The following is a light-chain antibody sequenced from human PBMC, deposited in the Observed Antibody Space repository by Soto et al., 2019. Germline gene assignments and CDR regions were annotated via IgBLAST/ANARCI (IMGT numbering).Light chain of an antibody. V-gene: IGKV3-11*01. J-gene: IGKJ4*01. CDR3: QQRSNWPGT. Sequence: EIVLTQSPATLSLSPGERATLSCRASQSVSSYLAWYQQKPGQAPRLLIYDASNRATGIPVRFSGSGSGTDFTLTISSLEPDDFAVYYCQQRSNWPGTFGGGTKVEIK. CDR1: QSVSSY. CDR2: DAS.